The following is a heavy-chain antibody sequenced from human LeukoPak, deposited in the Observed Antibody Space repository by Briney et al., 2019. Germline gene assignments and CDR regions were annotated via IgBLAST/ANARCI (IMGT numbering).Heavy chain of an antibody. CDR2: IKQDGSEK. CDR3: GKDLTTREAADWFDP. V-gene: IGHV3-7*03. D-gene: IGHD1-14*01. Sequence: RGSLRLSCVASTFSFSKNWMTWVRQAPGKGLEWVANIKQDGSEKFYVDSVKGRFTISRANSKNSLYLQMNSLKADDTAVYYCGKDLTTREAADWFDPWDQGSPVTVSS. CDR1: TFSFSKNW. J-gene: IGHJ5*02.